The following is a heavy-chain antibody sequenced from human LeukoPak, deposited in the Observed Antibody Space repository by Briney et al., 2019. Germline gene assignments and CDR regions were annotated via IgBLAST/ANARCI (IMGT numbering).Heavy chain of an antibody. D-gene: IGHD6-19*01. CDR1: GYTFTSYG. CDR2: ISAYNGNT. V-gene: IGHV1-18*01. Sequence: GASVKVSCKASGYTFTSYGIIWVRQAPGQGLEWMGWISAYNGNTNYAQKLQGRVTMTTAASTTTAYMELRSLRSDGTAVYYCARRRAVAGVNWFDPWGQGTLVTVSS. CDR3: ARRRAVAGVNWFDP. J-gene: IGHJ5*02.